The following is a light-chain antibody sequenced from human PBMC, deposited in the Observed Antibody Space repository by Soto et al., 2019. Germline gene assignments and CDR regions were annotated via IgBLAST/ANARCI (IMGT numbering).Light chain of an antibody. V-gene: IGLV2-11*01. Sequence: QSVLTQPRSVSGSPGQSVTISCTGTSSDVGGYNYVSWYQHHTGKVPKLMIYDVDKRPSGVPGRFSGSKSGNPASLTISGLQAEDEADYYCSSYAGSNTYVFGIGTKVTVL. J-gene: IGLJ1*01. CDR3: SSYAGSNTYV. CDR2: DVD. CDR1: SSDVGGYNY.